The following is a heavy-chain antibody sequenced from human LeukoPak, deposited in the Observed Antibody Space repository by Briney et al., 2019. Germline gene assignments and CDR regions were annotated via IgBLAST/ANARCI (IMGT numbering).Heavy chain of an antibody. D-gene: IGHD1-1*01. Sequence: SETLSLTCTVSGGSISSSSFHWGCIRQPPGKGLEWIGSIFYSGSTYYNPSLKSRVTISVDTSKNQFSLKLSSVTAADTAVYYCASHHYNMDVWGQGTTVTVSS. CDR1: GGSISSSSFH. V-gene: IGHV4-39*01. CDR2: IFYSGST. J-gene: IGHJ6*02. CDR3: ASHHYNMDV.